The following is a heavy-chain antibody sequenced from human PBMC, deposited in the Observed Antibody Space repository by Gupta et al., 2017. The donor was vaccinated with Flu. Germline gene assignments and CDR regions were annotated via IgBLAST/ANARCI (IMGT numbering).Heavy chain of an antibody. Sequence: DDFAMQWVRLTPGKGLECVAGITGNSDEIAYADSEKGRFSISRDNAKTSLYLQMKTLTDEDTALYFCAKEMVNTDMWYVGDWGQGTLVTVSS. CDR3: AKEMVNTDMWYVGD. V-gene: IGHV3-9*01. CDR1: DDFA. CDR2: ITGNSDEI. J-gene: IGHJ4*02. D-gene: IGHD5-18*01.